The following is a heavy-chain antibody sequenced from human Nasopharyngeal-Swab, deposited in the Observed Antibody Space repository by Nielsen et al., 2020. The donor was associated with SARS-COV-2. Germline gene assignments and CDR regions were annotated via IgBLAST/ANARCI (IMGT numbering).Heavy chain of an antibody. D-gene: IGHD2-15*01. J-gene: IGHJ3*02. CDR2: IYYSGST. V-gene: IGHV4-30-4*01. Sequence: RQAPGKGLEWIGYIYYSGSTYYNPSLKSRVTIPVDTSKNQFSLKLSSVTAADTAVYYCARQGTRCSGGSCYWDAFDIWGQGTMVT. CDR3: ARQGTRCSGGSCYWDAFDI.